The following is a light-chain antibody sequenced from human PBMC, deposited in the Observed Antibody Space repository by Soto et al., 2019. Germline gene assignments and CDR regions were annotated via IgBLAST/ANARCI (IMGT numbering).Light chain of an antibody. J-gene: IGLJ1*01. CDR3: CSFAGSPYV. CDR2: DVT. Sequence: QSALTQPRSVSGSPGQSVTISCTGTSNDVGAYNYVSWYQQYPGKAPKLMIYDVTKRPSGVPDRFSGSKSGNTASLTISGLQAEDEADYYCCSFAGSPYVFGTGTKLTVL. CDR1: SNDVGAYNY. V-gene: IGLV2-11*01.